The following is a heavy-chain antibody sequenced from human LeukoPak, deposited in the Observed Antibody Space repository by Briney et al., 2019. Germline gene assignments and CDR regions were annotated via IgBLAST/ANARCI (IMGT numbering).Heavy chain of an antibody. Sequence: GASVKVSCKASGYTFTSDDINWVRQATGQGLEWMGWTNPNTGNTGYAQKFQDRVTMTRNTSISTAYMELSSLRSEDTAVYYCARGRTWLWFGEPRAFDIWGQGTMVTVSS. V-gene: IGHV1-8*01. CDR1: GYTFTSDD. D-gene: IGHD3-10*01. CDR3: ARGRTWLWFGEPRAFDI. J-gene: IGHJ3*02. CDR2: TNPNTGNT.